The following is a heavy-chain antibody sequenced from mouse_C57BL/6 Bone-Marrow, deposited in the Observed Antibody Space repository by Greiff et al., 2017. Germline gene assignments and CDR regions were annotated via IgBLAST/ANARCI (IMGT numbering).Heavy chain of an antibody. CDR3: AGRGAGTMDY. J-gene: IGHJ4*01. Sequence: EVKLVESGGDLVKPGGSLKLSCAASGFTFSSYGMSWVRQTPDKRLEWVATISSGGSYPYYPDSVKGRFTISRDNAKNTLYLQMSRLKSADTAMYYCAGRGAGTMDYWGQGTSVTVSS. V-gene: IGHV5-6*02. CDR1: GFTFSSYG. CDR2: ISSGGSYP.